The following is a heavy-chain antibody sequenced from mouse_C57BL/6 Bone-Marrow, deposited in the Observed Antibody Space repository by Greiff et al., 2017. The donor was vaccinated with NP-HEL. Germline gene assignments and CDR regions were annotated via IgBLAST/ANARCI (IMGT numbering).Heavy chain of an antibody. Sequence: QVQLQQSGAELVRPGASVTLSCKASGYTFTDYEMHWVKQTPVHGLEWIGAIDPETGGTAYNQKFKGKAILTADKSSSTAYMELRSLTSEDSAVYYCTRRGITTGYWGQGTTLTVSS. D-gene: IGHD1-1*01. V-gene: IGHV1-15*01. CDR2: IDPETGGT. CDR1: GYTFTDYE. CDR3: TRRGITTGY. J-gene: IGHJ2*01.